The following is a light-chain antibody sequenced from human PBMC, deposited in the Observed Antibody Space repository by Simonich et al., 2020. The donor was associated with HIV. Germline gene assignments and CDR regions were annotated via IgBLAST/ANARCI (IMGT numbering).Light chain of an antibody. V-gene: IGLV2-14*02. Sequence: QSALTHPASVSGSPGQSITLSCTGISSDGGSYNLVSWYQQHPGKAPKLMIYEGSKRPSGVSNRFSGSKSGNTASLTISGLQAEDEADYYCSSYTTSTTWVFGGGTKLTVL. CDR2: EGS. CDR1: SSDGGSYNL. J-gene: IGLJ3*02. CDR3: SSYTTSTTWV.